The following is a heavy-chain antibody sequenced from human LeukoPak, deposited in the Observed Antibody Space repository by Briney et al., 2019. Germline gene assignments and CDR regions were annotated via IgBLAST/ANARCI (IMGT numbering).Heavy chain of an antibody. V-gene: IGHV3-48*03. CDR3: AREDNDSSGWYYFDY. D-gene: IGHD6-19*01. J-gene: IGHJ4*02. CDR2: ISSSGSTI. CDR1: GFTFSSYE. Sequence: GGPLRLSCAASGFTFSSYEMNWVRQAPGKGLEWVSYISSSGSTIYYADSVKGRFTISRDNAKNSLYLQMNSLRAEDTAVYYCAREDNDSSGWYYFDYWGQGTLVTVSS.